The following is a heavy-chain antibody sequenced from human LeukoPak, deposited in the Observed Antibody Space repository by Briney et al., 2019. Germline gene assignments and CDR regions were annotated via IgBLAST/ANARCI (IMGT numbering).Heavy chain of an antibody. CDR3: VLGERQDYYYYYHMDV. J-gene: IGHJ6*03. V-gene: IGHV1-69*01. CDR1: GATFSSSA. CDR2: INPYISTA. D-gene: IGHD6-25*01. Sequence: SSENVSCKATGATFSSSAISWVRHPPGQGHELKGGINPYISTANYAQKFHGRVTITADASTSTAYMALRSLRSEDTPVYYWVLGERQDYYYYYHMDVWGKGTTVTVSS.